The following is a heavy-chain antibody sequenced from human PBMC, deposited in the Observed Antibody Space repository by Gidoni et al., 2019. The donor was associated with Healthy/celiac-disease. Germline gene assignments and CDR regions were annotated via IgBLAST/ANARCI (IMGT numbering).Heavy chain of an antibody. Sequence: QVQLVESGGGVVQPGRSLRLSCAASGFTFRSYAMHWVRQAPGKGLEWVAVISYDGSNKYYADSVKGRFTISRDNSKNTLYLQMNSLRAEDTAVYYCASEMAVADSPWNAFDIWGQGTMVTVSS. CDR3: ASEMAVADSPWNAFDI. J-gene: IGHJ3*02. CDR2: ISYDGSNK. V-gene: IGHV3-30*04. D-gene: IGHD6-19*01. CDR1: GFTFRSYA.